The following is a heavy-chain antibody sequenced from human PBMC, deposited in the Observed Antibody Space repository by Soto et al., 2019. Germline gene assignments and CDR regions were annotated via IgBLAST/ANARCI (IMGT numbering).Heavy chain of an antibody. CDR3: VKDGSSGWPYYYDMDV. Sequence: LRLSCAASGFTFSSYGMHWVRQAPGKGLEWVAVISYDGSNKYYADSVKGRFTISRDNSKNTLYLQMSSLRAEDTAVYYCVKDGSSGWPYYYDMDVWGQGTTVTVSS. V-gene: IGHV3-30*18. J-gene: IGHJ6*02. CDR1: GFTFSSYG. D-gene: IGHD6-19*01. CDR2: ISYDGSNK.